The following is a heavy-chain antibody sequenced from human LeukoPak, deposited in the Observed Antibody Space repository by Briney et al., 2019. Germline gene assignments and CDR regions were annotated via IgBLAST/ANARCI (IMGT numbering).Heavy chain of an antibody. D-gene: IGHD3-3*01. Sequence: PGRSLRLSCAASGFTFSSYGMHWVRQAPGKGLEWVAVISYDGSNKYYADSVKGRFTISRDNSKNTLYLQMNSLRAEDTAVYYCAREITTSPNNYDFWSGLYWGQGTLVTVSS. CDR2: ISYDGSNK. J-gene: IGHJ4*02. CDR3: AREITTSPNNYDFWSGLY. CDR1: GFTFSSYG. V-gene: IGHV3-30*03.